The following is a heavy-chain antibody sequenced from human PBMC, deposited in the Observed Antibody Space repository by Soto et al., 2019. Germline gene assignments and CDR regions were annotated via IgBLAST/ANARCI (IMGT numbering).Heavy chain of an antibody. CDR2: ISSSGST. CDR1: GASISSSY. D-gene: IGHD2-15*01. CDR3: ARGGGPYCSGGSCYFD. Sequence: PSETLSLTCTVSGASISSSYWNWIRQPPGKGLEWIGYISSSGSTNYNPSLKSRVSISVDTSKNQFSLKLSSVTAADTAMYYCARGGGPYCSGGSCYFDWGQGALVTVSS. J-gene: IGHJ4*02. V-gene: IGHV4-59*01.